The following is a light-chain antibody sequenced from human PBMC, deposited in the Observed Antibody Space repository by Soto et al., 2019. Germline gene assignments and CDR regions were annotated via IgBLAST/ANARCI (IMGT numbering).Light chain of an antibody. V-gene: IGKV3-20*01. CDR1: QNLSSGY. J-gene: IGKJ4*01. CDR2: AAS. Sequence: IVLTQSPGTLSLSPGERATLSCRASQNLSSGYLAWYQQKPGQAPRILIYAASSRATGIPDRFSGSGSGTDFTLTISRLEPEDFAVYYCQQYGSSPTFGGGTKV. CDR3: QQYGSSPT.